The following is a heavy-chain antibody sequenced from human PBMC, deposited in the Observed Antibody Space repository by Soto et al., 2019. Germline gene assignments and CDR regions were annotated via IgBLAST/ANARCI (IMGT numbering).Heavy chain of an antibody. CDR3: AGFGGGWRWSDY. D-gene: IGHD3-16*01. CDR1: GASISSSSLY. CDR2: FSYRGNS. V-gene: IGHV4-39*01. Sequence: SETLSLTCTVSGASISSSSLYWGWIRQPPGKGLEWIGGFSYRGNSYCNPSLESPVTISGDTSKNQVSLEVTSVTAADSAVYYCAGFGGGWRWSDYWGQGTLVTVSS. J-gene: IGHJ4*02.